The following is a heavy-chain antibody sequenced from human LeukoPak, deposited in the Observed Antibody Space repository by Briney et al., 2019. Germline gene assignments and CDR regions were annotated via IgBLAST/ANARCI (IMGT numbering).Heavy chain of an antibody. J-gene: IGHJ6*03. D-gene: IGHD6-13*01. V-gene: IGHV1-8*01. Sequence: ASVKVSCKASGYTFTSYDINWVRQATGQGLEWMGWMNPNSGNTGYAQKFQGRVTMTRNTSISTAYMELSSLRSEDTAVYYCARGRGSSSWYSPGYYYYMDVWGKGTTVTVSS. CDR2: MNPNSGNT. CDR1: GYTFTSYD. CDR3: ARGRGSSSWYSPGYYYYMDV.